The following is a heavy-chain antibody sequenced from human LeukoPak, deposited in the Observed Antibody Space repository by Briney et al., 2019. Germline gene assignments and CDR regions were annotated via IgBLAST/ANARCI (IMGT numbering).Heavy chain of an antibody. D-gene: IGHD6-13*01. CDR2: IWHDGTNK. J-gene: IGHJ4*02. Sequence: GGSLRLSCAASGFSFSSYGMHWVRQAPGKGLEWVAVIWHDGTNKYYADSVKGRFTISRGNSKNTLFLQMNSLRAEDTAVYYCARDGLSNNWYGFDYWGQGALVTVSS. CDR1: GFSFSSYG. V-gene: IGHV3-33*01. CDR3: ARDGLSNNWYGFDY.